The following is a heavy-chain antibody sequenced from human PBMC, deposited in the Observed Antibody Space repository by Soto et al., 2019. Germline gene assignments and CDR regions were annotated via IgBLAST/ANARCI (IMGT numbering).Heavy chain of an antibody. D-gene: IGHD3-3*01. CDR2: ISGSGGST. CDR3: AKAGRLGPPITLFGVVRGDSYYYYCRDV. CDR1: GFTFSSYA. Sequence: VGSLRLSCAASGFTFSSYAMSWVRQAPGKGLEWVSAISGSGGSTYYADSVKGRFTISRDNSKNTLYLQMNSLRAEDTAVYYCAKAGRLGPPITLFGVVRGDSYYYYCRDVWGQLTTV. J-gene: IGHJ6*02. V-gene: IGHV3-23*01.